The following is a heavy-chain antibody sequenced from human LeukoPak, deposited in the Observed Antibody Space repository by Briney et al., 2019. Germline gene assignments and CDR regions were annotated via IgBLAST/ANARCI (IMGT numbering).Heavy chain of an antibody. D-gene: IGHD6-6*01. V-gene: IGHV3-21*01. Sequence: GGSLRLSRAASGFILSSYSMHWVRQAPGKGREGVSSISSSDRYIYYADLVKGRFTFSRDSAKNSLYLQMNSLRAEDTAVYYCARSPSSSVSWFDPWGQGTLVTVSS. J-gene: IGHJ5*02. CDR1: GFILSSYS. CDR3: ARSPSSSVSWFDP. CDR2: ISSSDRYI.